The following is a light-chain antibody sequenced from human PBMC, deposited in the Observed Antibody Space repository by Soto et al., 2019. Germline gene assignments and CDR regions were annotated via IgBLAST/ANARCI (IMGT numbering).Light chain of an antibody. V-gene: IGLV2-8*01. J-gene: IGLJ3*02. CDR1: SSDVGDYKY. CDR2: EVT. CDR3: TSYVGNAIWV. Sequence: QSALTQPPSASGSPGQSVTISCTGTSSDVGDYKYVSWYQQYPGKAPKLMIYEVTKRPSGVPDRFSGSKSGNTASLTVSGLQDEDEDDYYCTSYVGNAIWVFGGGTKLTVL.